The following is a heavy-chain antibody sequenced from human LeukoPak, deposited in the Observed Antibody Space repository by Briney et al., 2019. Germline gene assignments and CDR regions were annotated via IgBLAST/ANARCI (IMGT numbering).Heavy chain of an antibody. V-gene: IGHV3-66*02. Sequence: PGRSLTLSCAASGFTVSSNYMSWLRQAPGKGLEWVSVIYSGGSTYYADSVKGRFTISRDNSKNTLYLQMNSLRAEDTAVYYCASGLVRATRAIGFDYWGQGTLVTVSS. D-gene: IGHD1-26*01. CDR1: GFTVSSNY. CDR2: IYSGGST. CDR3: ASGLVRATRAIGFDY. J-gene: IGHJ4*02.